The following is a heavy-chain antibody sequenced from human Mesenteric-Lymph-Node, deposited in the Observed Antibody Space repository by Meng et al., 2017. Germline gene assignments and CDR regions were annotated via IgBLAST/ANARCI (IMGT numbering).Heavy chain of an antibody. V-gene: IGHV6-1*01. D-gene: IGHD6-19*01. CDR3: ARRLRIAVADIEGARH. J-gene: IGHJ1*01. Sequence: SETLSLTCVISGDNVSTNSAGWNWIRQSPSRGLEWLGRTYYRSKWYNEYAVSVKSRITINPDTSKSRFSLQLNSVTPEDTGVYYCARRLRIAVADIEGARHWGQGTLVTVSS. CDR2: TYYRSKWYN. CDR1: GDNVSTNSAG.